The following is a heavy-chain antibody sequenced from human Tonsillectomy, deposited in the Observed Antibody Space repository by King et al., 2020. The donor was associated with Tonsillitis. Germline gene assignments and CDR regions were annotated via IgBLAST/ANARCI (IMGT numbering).Heavy chain of an antibody. CDR3: ARRFSMVRGVRRFWFDP. Sequence: HVQLQESGPGLVSPSQTLSLTCAVSGGSISSGDSLWNWIRQPPGNGLEWIGSIHYTGVTDYNPSLESRVYMSVDTAKNQVSLKLTSLTAADTAVYYCARRFSMVRGVRRFWFDPWDQGTLVTVSS. D-gene: IGHD3-10*01. J-gene: IGHJ5*02. V-gene: IGHV4-30-4*01. CDR2: IHYTGVT. CDR1: GGSISSGDSL.